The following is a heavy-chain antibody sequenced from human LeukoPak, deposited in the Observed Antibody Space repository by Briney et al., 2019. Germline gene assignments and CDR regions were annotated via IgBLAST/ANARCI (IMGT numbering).Heavy chain of an antibody. CDR1: GGSVSSGSYY. CDR2: IYYSGST. J-gene: IGHJ4*02. Sequence: SETLSLTCTVSGGSVSSGSYYWSWIRQPPGKGLEWIGYIYYSGSTNYNPSLKSRVTISVDTSKDQFSLKLSSVTAADTAVYYCAAEVGDYVDYWGQGTLVTVSS. CDR3: AAEVGDYVDY. D-gene: IGHD1-26*01. V-gene: IGHV4-61*01.